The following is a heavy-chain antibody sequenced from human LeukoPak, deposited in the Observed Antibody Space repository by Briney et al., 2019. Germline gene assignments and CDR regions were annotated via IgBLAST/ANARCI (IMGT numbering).Heavy chain of an antibody. CDR2: ISPYNGCT. V-gene: IGHV1-18*01. Sequence: ASVKVSCKASGYTFITYDISWVRQAPGQGLEWMGWISPYNGCTNFAQKFQGRVTMTTDTSTSTAYMNLRSLRSDDTAVYYCAGSLGYCTSNVCYLKYWGQGTLVTVSS. D-gene: IGHD2-8*01. J-gene: IGHJ4*02. CDR1: GYTFITYD. CDR3: AGSLGYCTSNVCYLKY.